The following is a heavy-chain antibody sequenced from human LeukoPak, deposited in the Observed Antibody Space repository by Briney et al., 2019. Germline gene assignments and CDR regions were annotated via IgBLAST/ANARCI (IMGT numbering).Heavy chain of an antibody. CDR1: GYPFPSYW. V-gene: IGHV5-51*01. D-gene: IGHD3-10*01. CDR2: IYPGDSDT. Sequence: GESRKISCKGSGYPFPSYWIGWVRQTPGKGLEGMGIIYPGDSDTRYSPTFQGQVTISADKSISTAYLQWGSVTASDTAMYYCAGVVSISGDPSRFDYWGQGTPVTVSS. CDR3: AGVVSISGDPSRFDY. J-gene: IGHJ4*02.